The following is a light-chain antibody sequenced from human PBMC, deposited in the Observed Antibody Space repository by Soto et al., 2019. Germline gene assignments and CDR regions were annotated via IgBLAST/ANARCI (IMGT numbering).Light chain of an antibody. Sequence: GDRVTITCRASQSISDSLAWYQQKPGKAPKLLIYEASNLKSGVPSRFSGSGSGTEYTLTISSLQPDDFASYYCQQYNGYWTFGQGTNVEIK. CDR1: QSISDS. CDR3: QQYNGYWT. CDR2: EAS. J-gene: IGKJ1*01. V-gene: IGKV1-5*03.